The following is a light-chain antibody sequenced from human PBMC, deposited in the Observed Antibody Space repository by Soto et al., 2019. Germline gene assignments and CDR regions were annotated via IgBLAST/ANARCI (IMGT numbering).Light chain of an antibody. CDR3: QQYGSSPRT. CDR2: DAS. J-gene: IGKJ1*01. CDR1: QSVSSSY. Sequence: EIVLTQSPGTLSLSPGERATLSCRASQSVSSSYLAWYQQKPGQPPSLLIYDASSRATGIPDRFSGSGSGSDFTLTISRLEPVDFAVYYCQQYGSSPRTFGQGTKVEIK. V-gene: IGKV3-20*01.